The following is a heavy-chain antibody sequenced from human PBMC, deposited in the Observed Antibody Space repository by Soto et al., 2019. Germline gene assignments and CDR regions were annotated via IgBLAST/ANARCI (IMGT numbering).Heavy chain of an antibody. CDR2: VSDSGSPL. CDR1: GFDFSGYY. V-gene: IGHV3-11*01. Sequence: PVGSLRLSCEASGFDFSGYYMSWSRLAPGKGLEWVSYVSDSGSPLYYADSVKGRFSISRDNAKKSVYLQMNNLRADDTAVYFCARDIRGYGMDVWGQGTTVTVSS. D-gene: IGHD3-10*01. CDR3: ARDIRGYGMDV. J-gene: IGHJ6*02.